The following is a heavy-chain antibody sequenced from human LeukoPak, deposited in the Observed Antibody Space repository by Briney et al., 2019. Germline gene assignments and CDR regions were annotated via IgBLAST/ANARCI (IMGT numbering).Heavy chain of an antibody. V-gene: IGHV4-59*08. CDR1: GGSISSYY. CDR3: ARHGPPRAGGGRKYYYMDV. Sequence: SETLSLTCTVSGGSISSYYWSWIRQPPGKGLVGFGYIYYSGSPNYNPSLKSRVTISVDASKNQFCLKLSSVTAADTAVYYCARHGPPRAGGGRKYYYMDVWGKGTSVTIS. CDR2: IYYSGSP. D-gene: IGHD1-14*01. J-gene: IGHJ6*03.